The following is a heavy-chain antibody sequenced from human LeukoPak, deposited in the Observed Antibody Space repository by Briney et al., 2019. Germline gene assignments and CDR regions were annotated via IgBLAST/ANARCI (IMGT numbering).Heavy chain of an antibody. V-gene: IGHV4-61*02. CDR3: ARGSCSGGSCSSFYFYYMDV. CDR2: IYTSGST. D-gene: IGHD2-15*01. J-gene: IGHJ6*03. CDR1: GGSISSGSYY. Sequence: SETLSLTCTVSGGSISSGSYYWGWIRQPAGKGLEWIGRIYTSGSTNYNPSLKSRVTISVDTSKNQFSLKLSSVTAADTAVYYCARGSCSGGSCSSFYFYYMDVWGKGTTVTVSS.